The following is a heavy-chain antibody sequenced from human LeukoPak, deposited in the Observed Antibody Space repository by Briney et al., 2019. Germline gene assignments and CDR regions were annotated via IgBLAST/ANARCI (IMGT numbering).Heavy chain of an antibody. Sequence: PSQTLSLTCTVSGGSISSGDYYWSWIRQPPGKGLEWIGYIYYSGSTYYNPSLKSRVTISVDTSKNQFSLKLSSVTAADTAVYYCARDARLRGLPFDYWGQGTLVTVSS. CDR2: IYYSGST. CDR1: GGSISSGDYY. J-gene: IGHJ4*02. CDR3: ARDARLRGLPFDY. D-gene: IGHD3-10*01. V-gene: IGHV4-30-4*01.